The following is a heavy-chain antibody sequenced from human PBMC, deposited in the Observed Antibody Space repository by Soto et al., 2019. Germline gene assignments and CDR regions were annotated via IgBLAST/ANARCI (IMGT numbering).Heavy chain of an antibody. CDR3: ARMYGGYGGGVDY. CDR1: GGSVSSGDYH. CDR2: IYYSGSS. J-gene: IGHJ4*02. D-gene: IGHD5-12*01. Sequence: PSETLSLTCTVSGGSVSSGDYHWSWIRQPPGKGLEWIGYIYYSGSSYYDPSLMSRVAMSVDTSKNHFSLKLRSVTAADTAVYYCARMYGGYGGGVDYWGQGTQVTVS. V-gene: IGHV4-30-4*01.